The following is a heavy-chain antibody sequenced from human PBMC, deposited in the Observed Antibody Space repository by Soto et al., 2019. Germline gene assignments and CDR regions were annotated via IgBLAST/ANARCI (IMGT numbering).Heavy chain of an antibody. V-gene: IGHV5-51*01. CDR1: GYSFTSYW. Sequence: PGESLKISCKGSGYSFTSYWIGWVRQMPGKGLEWMGIIYPGDSDTRYGPSFQGQVTISADKSISTAYLQWSSLKASDTAMYYCARRGVPTPYYYYYGMDVWGQGTTVTVSS. CDR3: ARRGVPTPYYYYYGMDV. CDR2: IYPGDSDT. D-gene: IGHD2-2*01. J-gene: IGHJ6*02.